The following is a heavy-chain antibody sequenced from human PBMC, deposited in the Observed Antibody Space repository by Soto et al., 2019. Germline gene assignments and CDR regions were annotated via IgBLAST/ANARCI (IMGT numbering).Heavy chain of an antibody. Sequence: SETLSLTCGFSPLSLSDYDWIWIRPTPGKGLEWIGEINYGRNTNYNPSLKSRVTTSMDTSKNQLSLKLTSMTAADTAVYYCARDMHAGFTHYFDPWGQGTLVTVSS. CDR1: PLSLSDYD. D-gene: IGHD1-26*01. CDR3: ARDMHAGFTHYFDP. V-gene: IGHV4-34*01. J-gene: IGHJ5*02. CDR2: INYGRNT.